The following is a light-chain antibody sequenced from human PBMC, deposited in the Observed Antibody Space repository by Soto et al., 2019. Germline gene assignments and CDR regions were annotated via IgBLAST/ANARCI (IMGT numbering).Light chain of an antibody. CDR1: SSNIGAGFD. J-gene: IGLJ2*01. CDR2: GNT. V-gene: IGLV1-40*01. Sequence: VVTQPPSVSGAPGQRVTISCSGGSSNIGAGFDVHWYQQLPGTAPKLLIYGNTNRPSGVPDRFSGSKSGTSASLAITGLQAEDEADYYCQSYDSSLSGVVFGGGTKLTVL. CDR3: QSYDSSLSGVV.